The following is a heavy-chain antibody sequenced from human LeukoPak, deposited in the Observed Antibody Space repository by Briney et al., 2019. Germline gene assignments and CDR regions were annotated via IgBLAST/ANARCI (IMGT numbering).Heavy chain of an antibody. J-gene: IGHJ4*02. CDR3: AKDRDYIMGIVDY. V-gene: IGHV3-33*06. Sequence: GGSLRLSCAASGYTFSRNGMHWVRQAPGKGREWVAVIWYDGSNEYYADSVKGRFTVSRDNSKNTMYLQMNSLRAEVTAVYYCAKDRDYIMGIVDYWGQGTLVTVSS. CDR2: IWYDGSNE. D-gene: IGHD4/OR15-4a*01. CDR1: GYTFSRNG.